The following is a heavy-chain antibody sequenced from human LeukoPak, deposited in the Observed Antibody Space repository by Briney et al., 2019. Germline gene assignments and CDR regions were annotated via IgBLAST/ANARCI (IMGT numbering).Heavy chain of an antibody. CDR1: GFSFSNYA. Sequence: PGGSLRLSCAASGFSFSNYAIHWVRQAPGKGLEWVAVMSYDGDNNYYADSVKGRFSISRDSSKNTLYLQMNSLRVEDTAVYYCARDGGSSNWVPWFDPWGQGTLVTVSS. D-gene: IGHD6-13*01. CDR3: ARDGGSSNWVPWFDP. J-gene: IGHJ5*02. V-gene: IGHV3-30-3*01. CDR2: MSYDGDNN.